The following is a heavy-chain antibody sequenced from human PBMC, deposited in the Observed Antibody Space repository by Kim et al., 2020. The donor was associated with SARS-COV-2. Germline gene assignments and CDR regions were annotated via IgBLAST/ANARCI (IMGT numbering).Heavy chain of an antibody. D-gene: IGHD5-12*01. CDR2: MFPGDSDI. Sequence: GESLKISCKGSGYSFTNYWIGWVRQMPGKGLEWMGIMFPGDSDIRYSPSFEGQVTISADKSTTTAYLQLTSLKASDTAMYYCARRGSRGYSAYDFDYWGQGTLVTVSS. V-gene: IGHV5-51*01. CDR1: GYSFTNYW. J-gene: IGHJ4*02. CDR3: ARRGSRGYSAYDFDY.